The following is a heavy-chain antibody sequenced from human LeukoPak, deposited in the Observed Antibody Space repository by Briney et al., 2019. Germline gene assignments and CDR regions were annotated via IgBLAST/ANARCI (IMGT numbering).Heavy chain of an antibody. CDR3: AKDLGGVVPAAIYYYGMDV. V-gene: IGHV3-23*01. CDR1: GFTFSSYA. Sequence: GGSLRLSCAASGFTFSSYAMSWVRQAPGKGLEWVSAISGSGGSTYYADSVKGRFTISRDNSKNTLYLQMNSLRAEDTAVYYCAKDLGGVVPAAIYYYGMDVWGQGTTVTVSS. D-gene: IGHD2-2*01. CDR2: ISGSGGST. J-gene: IGHJ6*02.